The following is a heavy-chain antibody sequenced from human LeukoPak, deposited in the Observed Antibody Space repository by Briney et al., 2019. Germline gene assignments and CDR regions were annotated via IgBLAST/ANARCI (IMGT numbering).Heavy chain of an antibody. V-gene: IGHV4-4*07. CDR2: IYSRGST. CDR1: GGSFSGYY. J-gene: IGHJ3*02. CDR3: AREYYYETSGYHNWVHAFEI. Sequence: SETLSLTCAVYGGSFSGYYWSWVRQPAGKGLEWIARIYSRGSTDYNPSLKSRVSISGDTSKNQISLKLTSVTAADTAVYYCAREYYYETSGYHNWVHAFEIWGQGTMVTVSS. D-gene: IGHD3-22*01.